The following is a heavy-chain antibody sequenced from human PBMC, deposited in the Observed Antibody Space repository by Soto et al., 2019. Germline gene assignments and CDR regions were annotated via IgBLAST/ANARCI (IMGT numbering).Heavy chain of an antibody. CDR2: MYYTGNK. Sequence: SETLSLTCAVYGGSFSGYYWDWIRQPPGKGLEWIGAMYYTGNKNYNPSLESRVTMSVDTSKNQFSLKLSSVTPTDTAVYYCARGPPRNWFDPWGQGTLVTVSS. CDR3: ARGPPRNWFDP. V-gene: IGHV4-34*01. J-gene: IGHJ5*02. CDR1: GGSFSGYY.